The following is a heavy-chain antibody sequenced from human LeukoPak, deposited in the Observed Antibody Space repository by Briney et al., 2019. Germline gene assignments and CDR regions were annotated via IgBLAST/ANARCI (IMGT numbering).Heavy chain of an antibody. Sequence: GGSLRLSCAASGFTVSSNYMSWVRQAPGKGLEWVAFIRYDGSNKYYADSVKGRFTISRDNSKNTLYLQMNSLRAEDTAVYYCASAKHYDFWSGHKSGFDPWGQGTLVTVSS. CDR2: IRYDGSNK. CDR1: GFTVSSNY. D-gene: IGHD3-3*01. V-gene: IGHV3-30*02. J-gene: IGHJ5*02. CDR3: ASAKHYDFWSGHKSGFDP.